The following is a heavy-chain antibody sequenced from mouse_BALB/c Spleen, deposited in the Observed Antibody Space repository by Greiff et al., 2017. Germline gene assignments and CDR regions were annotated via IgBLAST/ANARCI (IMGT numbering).Heavy chain of an antibody. V-gene: IGHV4-1*02. CDR2: INPDSSTI. Sequence: EVKLVESGGGLVQPGGSLKLSCAASGFDFSRYWMSWVRQAPGKGLEWIGEINPDSSTINYTPSLKDKFIISRDNAKNTLYLQMSKVRSEDTALYYCARRGYRYDVAYWGQGTLVTVSA. J-gene: IGHJ3*01. D-gene: IGHD2-14*01. CDR3: ARRGYRYDVAY. CDR1: GFDFSRYW.